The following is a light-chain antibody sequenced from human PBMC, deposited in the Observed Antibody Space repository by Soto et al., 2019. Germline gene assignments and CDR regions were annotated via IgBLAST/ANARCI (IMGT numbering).Light chain of an antibody. CDR3: DQYDNPPIT. J-gene: IGKJ5*01. Sequence: DIQMTQSPSSLSASVGDRVTITCQASQDISNDLNWYQQKPGKAPKLLIYDASNLETGVPSRFSGSGSGTDFTFTISSLQPEDIATYYCDQYDNPPITFGQGTRLEIK. V-gene: IGKV1-33*01. CDR1: QDISND. CDR2: DAS.